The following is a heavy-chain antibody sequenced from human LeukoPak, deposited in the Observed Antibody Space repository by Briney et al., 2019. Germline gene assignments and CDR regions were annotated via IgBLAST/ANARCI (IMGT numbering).Heavy chain of an antibody. Sequence: SETLSLTCAVYGGSFSGYYWSWIRQPPGKGLEWIGEINHSGSTNYNPSLKSRVTISVDTSKNQFSLKLSSVTAADTAVYYCARSTVTYYYYYMDVWGKGTTVTISS. J-gene: IGHJ6*03. CDR1: GGSFSGYY. CDR2: INHSGST. CDR3: ARSTVTYYYYYMDV. V-gene: IGHV4-34*01. D-gene: IGHD4-11*01.